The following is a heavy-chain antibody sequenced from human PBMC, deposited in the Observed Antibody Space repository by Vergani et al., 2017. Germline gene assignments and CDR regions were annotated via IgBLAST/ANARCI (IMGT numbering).Heavy chain of an antibody. Sequence: QVQLVQSGAEVEKPGASVKVSCKASGYTFTRYALHWVRQAPGQRMEWMGWINAGNGNTKYSQKFQGRVTITRDTSASTAYMELSSLRSEDTAVYYCARTLWFGERDYYXMDVWGKGTTVTVSS. CDR2: INAGNGNT. CDR1: GYTFTRYA. J-gene: IGHJ6*03. V-gene: IGHV1-3*01. D-gene: IGHD3-10*01. CDR3: ARTLWFGERDYYXMDV.